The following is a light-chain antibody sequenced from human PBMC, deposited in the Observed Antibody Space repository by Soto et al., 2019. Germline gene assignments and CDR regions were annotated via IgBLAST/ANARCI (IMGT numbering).Light chain of an antibody. Sequence: QSVLTQPPSASGSPGQSVTISCTGTSIDVGGYNYVSWYQQHPGKAPKPMIYEVSKRPSGVPDRFSGSKSGNTASLTVSGLQAEDEADYYCSSHAGSKRVFGTGTQLTVL. CDR2: EVS. CDR1: SIDVGGYNY. CDR3: SSHAGSKRV. J-gene: IGLJ1*01. V-gene: IGLV2-8*01.